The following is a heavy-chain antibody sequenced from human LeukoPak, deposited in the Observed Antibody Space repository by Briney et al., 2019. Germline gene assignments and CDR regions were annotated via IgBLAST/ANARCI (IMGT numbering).Heavy chain of an antibody. CDR1: GGSIRSFY. CDR2: IYYSGNN. CDR3: ARGPYDDSGYYGGFVY. D-gene: IGHD3-22*01. Sequence: SETLSLTCTVSGGSIRSFYWSWIRQPPGKGLEWIGYIYYSGNNNYNPSLKSRVTMSADTSKNQFFLKLSSVTAADTAVYYCARGPYDDSGYYGGFVYWGQGTLVTVSS. V-gene: IGHV4-59*01. J-gene: IGHJ4*02.